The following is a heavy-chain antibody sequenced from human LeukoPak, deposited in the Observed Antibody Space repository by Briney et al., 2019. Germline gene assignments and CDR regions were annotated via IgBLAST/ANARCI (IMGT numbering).Heavy chain of an antibody. CDR1: GFTFSSYG. V-gene: IGHV3-23*01. D-gene: IGHD4-17*01. CDR2: ISGSGGST. CDR3: VLYGDYESPDGFDI. J-gene: IGHJ3*02. Sequence: GGTLRLSCAASGFTFSSYGMSWVRQAPGKGLEWVSAISGSGGSTYYADSVKGRFTISRDNSKNTLYLQMNSLRAEDTAVYYCVLYGDYESPDGFDIWGQGTMVTVSS.